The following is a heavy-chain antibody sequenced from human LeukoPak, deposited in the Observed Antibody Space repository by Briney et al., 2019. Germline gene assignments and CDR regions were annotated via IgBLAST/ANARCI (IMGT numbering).Heavy chain of an antibody. CDR2: ISCDGSIT. Sequence: GGSLRLSCAASGFTFNIYWMHWVRQAPGKGLVWVSLISCDGSITSYADSVKGRFTISRDNAKNTVYLQLNSLRVEDTAVYYCARRVGSSESSYYFDYWGQGTLVTVSS. D-gene: IGHD3-22*01. CDR1: GFTFNIYW. CDR3: ARRVGSSESSYYFDY. J-gene: IGHJ4*02. V-gene: IGHV3-74*01.